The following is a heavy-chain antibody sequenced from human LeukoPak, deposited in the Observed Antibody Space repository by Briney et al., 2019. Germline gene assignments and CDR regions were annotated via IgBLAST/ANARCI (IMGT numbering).Heavy chain of an antibody. V-gene: IGHV3-33*06. D-gene: IGHD3-9*01. J-gene: IGHJ4*02. CDR3: AKGAILTGYYMYYFDY. CDR2: IWYDGSNK. Sequence: GRSLRLSCAASGFTFSSYGMHWVRQAPGKGLEWVAVIWYDGSNKYYADSVKGRFTISRDNSKNTLYLQMNSLRAEDTAVYYCAKGAILTGYYMYYFDYWGQGTLVTVSS. CDR1: GFTFSSYG.